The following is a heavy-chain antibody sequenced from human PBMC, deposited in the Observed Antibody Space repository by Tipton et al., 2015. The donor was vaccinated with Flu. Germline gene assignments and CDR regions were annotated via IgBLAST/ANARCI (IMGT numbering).Heavy chain of an antibody. V-gene: IGHV3-30*02. CDR2: IRYDGSKK. CDR1: GFTFSNFI. J-gene: IGHJ4*02. D-gene: IGHD6-19*01. CDR3: AKVRAYTSGWDY. Sequence: QLVQSGGGVVQPGGSLRLPCAASGFTFSNFIMHWVRQAPGKGLEWVAFIRYDGSKKYYADSVKGRFTISRDNSKNTLYLQMDSLRAEDTAVYYCAKVRAYTSGWDYWGQGTLVTVSS.